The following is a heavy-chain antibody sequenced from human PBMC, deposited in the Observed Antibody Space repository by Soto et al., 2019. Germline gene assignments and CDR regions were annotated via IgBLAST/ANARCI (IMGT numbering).Heavy chain of an antibody. D-gene: IGHD5-12*01. CDR1: GGSFSGYY. CDR2: INHSGST. CDR3: ARGGIVATITAWFDP. J-gene: IGHJ5*02. V-gene: IGHV4-34*01. Sequence: PSETLSLTCAVYGGSFSGYYWSWIRQPPGKGLEWIGEINHSGSTNYNPSLKSRVTISVDTSKNQFSLKLSSVTAADTAVYYCARGGIVATITAWFDPWGQGTLVTVSS.